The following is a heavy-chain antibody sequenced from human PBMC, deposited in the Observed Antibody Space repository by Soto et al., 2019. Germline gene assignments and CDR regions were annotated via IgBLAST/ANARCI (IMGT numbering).Heavy chain of an antibody. CDR3: ARRLVDTMVRGVIIPGPGGMDV. CDR1: GYSFTSYW. CDR2: IYPGDSDT. V-gene: IGHV5-51*03. J-gene: IGHJ6*02. D-gene: IGHD3-10*01. Sequence: EVQLVQSGAEVKKPGESLKISCKGSGYSFTSYWIGWVRQMPGKGLEWMGIIYPGDSDTRYSPSFQGQVTISADKSISTAYLQWSSLKASDTAMYYCARRLVDTMVRGVIIPGPGGMDVWGQGTTVTVSS.